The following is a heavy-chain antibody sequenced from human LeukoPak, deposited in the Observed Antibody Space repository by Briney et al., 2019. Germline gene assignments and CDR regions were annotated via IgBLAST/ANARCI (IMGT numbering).Heavy chain of an antibody. V-gene: IGHV3-23*01. CDR3: ATKQAYCGGDCYSNYFDY. CDR2: ISGSGGST. CDR1: GFTFSSYA. D-gene: IGHD2-21*02. Sequence: GGSLRLSCAASGFTFSSYAMSWVRQAPGKGLEWVSAISGSGGSTYYADSVKGRFTISRDNSKNTLYLQMNSLRAEDTAVYYCATKQAYCGGDCYSNYFDYWGQGTLVTVPS. J-gene: IGHJ4*02.